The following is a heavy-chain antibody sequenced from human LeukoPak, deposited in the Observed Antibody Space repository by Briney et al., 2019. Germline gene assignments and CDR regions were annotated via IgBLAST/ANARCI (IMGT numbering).Heavy chain of an antibody. V-gene: IGHV3-53*01. D-gene: IGHD2-2*01. CDR2: IYSGGST. Sequence: QPGGSLRLSSAASGFTVSSNYMRWARQAPGKGLEWVSVIYSGGSTYYADSVKGRFTISRDNSKNTLYLQMNSLRAEDTAVYYCAIVPAAITYFVHWGQGTLVTVSS. J-gene: IGHJ1*01. CDR1: GFTVSSNY. CDR3: AIVPAAITYFVH.